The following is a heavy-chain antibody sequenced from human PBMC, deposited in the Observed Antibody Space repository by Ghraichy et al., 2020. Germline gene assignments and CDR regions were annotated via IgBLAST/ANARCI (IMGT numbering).Heavy chain of an antibody. J-gene: IGHJ4*02. CDR3: ARIGYSSSSFDY. D-gene: IGHD6-6*01. Sequence: GGSLRLSCSASGFTYSSYWMSWVRQAPGKGLEWLANINQDGSETDCVDSVKGRFSFPRDNAKNSLYLQLNSLRAEDTAVYFCARIGYSSSSFDYWGQGTLVTVSS. CDR1: GFTYSSYW. CDR2: INQDGSET. V-gene: IGHV3-7*03.